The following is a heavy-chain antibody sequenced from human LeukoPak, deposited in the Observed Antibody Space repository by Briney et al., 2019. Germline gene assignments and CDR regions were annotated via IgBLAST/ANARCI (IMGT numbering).Heavy chain of an antibody. CDR2: LEPEDGET. V-gene: IGHV1-24*01. D-gene: IGHD1-1*01. Sequence: ASVKVSCKVSGHTLIALSMHWVRQAPGKGVEWLGGLEPEDGETIYAQQFQGRVTMTEDTSTDTAYMELSSLRSEDTAVYYCAASSPQNWKTHEYWGQGTLVTVSS. J-gene: IGHJ4*02. CDR1: GHTLIALS. CDR3: AASSPQNWKTHEY.